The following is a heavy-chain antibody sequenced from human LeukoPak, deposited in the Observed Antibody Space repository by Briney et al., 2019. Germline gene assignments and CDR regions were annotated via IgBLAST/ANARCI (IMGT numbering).Heavy chain of an antibody. J-gene: IGHJ4*02. CDR2: ISYDGSNK. Sequence: GRPLRLSCAVSGFTFSAYAIYWFRQVPGKGLEWVAVISYDGSNKWYADSVKGRFTISRDNSKNTLFLQMSSLGPDDTAVYYCARSSILGSTWAPLDYWGQGTLVTVSS. V-gene: IGHV3-30-3*01. CDR1: GFTFSAYA. CDR3: ARSSILGSTWAPLDY. D-gene: IGHD1-26*01.